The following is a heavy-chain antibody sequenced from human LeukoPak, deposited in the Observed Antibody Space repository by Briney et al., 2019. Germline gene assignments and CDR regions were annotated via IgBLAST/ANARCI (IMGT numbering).Heavy chain of an antibody. Sequence: GGSLRLSCAASGFTVSSNYMSWVRQAPGKGLEWVSVIYSDGRTYYADSMKGRFTISRDNAKNSLYLQMNSLRAEDTAVYYCARGNYLDYWGQGTLVTVSS. CDR1: GFTVSSNY. CDR2: IYSDGRT. V-gene: IGHV3-53*01. CDR3: ARGNYLDY. J-gene: IGHJ4*02.